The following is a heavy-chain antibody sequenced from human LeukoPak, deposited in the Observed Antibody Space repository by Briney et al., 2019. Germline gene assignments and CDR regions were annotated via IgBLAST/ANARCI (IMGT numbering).Heavy chain of an antibody. J-gene: IGHJ4*02. D-gene: IGHD3-10*01. V-gene: IGHV3-7*04. Sequence: GGSLRLSCVASKFTFSNYWMTWVRQAPGKGLEWVASMNQDGSEKHYVGSVKGRFTISRDNAKDSLFLQMNSLRAEDTAVYYRARVRYYDGSGLNWGQGTLVTVSS. CDR2: MNQDGSEK. CDR3: ARVRYYDGSGLN. CDR1: KFTFSNYW.